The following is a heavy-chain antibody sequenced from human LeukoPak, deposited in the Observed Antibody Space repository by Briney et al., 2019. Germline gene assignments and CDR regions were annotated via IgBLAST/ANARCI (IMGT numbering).Heavy chain of an antibody. D-gene: IGHD4-23*01. CDR3: ARAPPVAHTSNHDY. V-gene: IGHV1-2*02. J-gene: IGHJ4*02. Sequence: ASVKVSCKASGYTFTGYYMHWVRQAPGQGLEWMGWINPNSGGTNYAQKFQGRVTMTRDTSISTAYMELSRLRSDDTAVYYCARAPPVAHTSNHDYWGQGTLVTVSS. CDR2: INPNSGGT. CDR1: GYTFTGYY.